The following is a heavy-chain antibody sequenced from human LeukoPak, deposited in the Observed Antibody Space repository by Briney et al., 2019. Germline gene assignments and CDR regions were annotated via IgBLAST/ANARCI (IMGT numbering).Heavy chain of an antibody. CDR2: IYYSGST. J-gene: IGHJ4*02. Sequence: SETLSLTCTVSGGSISSYYWSWIRQPPGKGLEWIGYIYYSGSTNYNPSLKSRVTISVDTSKNQFSLKLSSVTAADTAVYYCASSWFGELLNYWGQGTLVTVSS. CDR3: ASSWFGELLNY. D-gene: IGHD3-10*01. CDR1: GGSISSYY. V-gene: IGHV4-59*01.